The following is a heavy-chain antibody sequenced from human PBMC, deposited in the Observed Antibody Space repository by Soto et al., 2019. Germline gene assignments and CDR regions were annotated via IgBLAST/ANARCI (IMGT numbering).Heavy chain of an antibody. CDR2: INPNSGNI. V-gene: IGHV1-8*01. CDR3: ARGRASGSYYLLDY. J-gene: IGHJ4*02. D-gene: IGHD3-10*01. CDR1: GDTFTTYD. Sequence: SVEVSFRASGDTFTTYDINWVRQATGHGLEWMGWINPNSGNIGYAQRFQGRVTMTRDTAIRTAYMEVSSLRSDDTAVYYCARGRASGSYYLLDYWGQGTLVTVSS.